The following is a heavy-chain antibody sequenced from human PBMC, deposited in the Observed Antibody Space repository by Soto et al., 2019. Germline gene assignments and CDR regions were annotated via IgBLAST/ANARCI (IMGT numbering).Heavy chain of an antibody. CDR3: ARGSGRVAATPGACDS. CDR2: INAGNGNT. Sequence: QVHLVQSGAEEKKPGASVKVSCKASGYTFSSYTIHWVRQAPGQRLEWLGWINAGNGNTKYLQSFQGRVTITRDTSASTAYMDLSGLRSEDTAMYYCARGSGRVAATPGACDSWGQGTLVTVSS. V-gene: IGHV1-3*05. D-gene: IGHD6-25*01. CDR1: GYTFSSYT. J-gene: IGHJ4*02.